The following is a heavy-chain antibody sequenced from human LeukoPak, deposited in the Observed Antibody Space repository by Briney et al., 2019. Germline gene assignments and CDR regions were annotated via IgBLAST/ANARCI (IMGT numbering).Heavy chain of an antibody. J-gene: IGHJ5*02. CDR3: ARDRLQLQS. CDR1: GGSISSSTYY. CDR2: ISYSGST. Sequence: SETLSLTCTVSGGSISSSTYYWGWIRQPPGEGLEWIGIISYSGSTHQKSSLKSRVSISVDTSKNQFSLKLSSVTAADTAVYYCARDRLQLQSWGQGTLVTVSS. V-gene: IGHV4-39*07. D-gene: IGHD1-1*01.